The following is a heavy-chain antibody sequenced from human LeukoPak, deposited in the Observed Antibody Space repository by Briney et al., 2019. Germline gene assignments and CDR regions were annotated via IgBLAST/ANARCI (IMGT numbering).Heavy chain of an antibody. CDR3: AAVGLGGGTIFGVVKNELDWYFDL. CDR1: GFSFKGYA. D-gene: IGHD3-3*01. CDR2: ISGSGDDT. Sequence: GGSLRLSCATSGFSFKGYAMSWVRQAPGKGLQWVSSISGSGDDTYYTDSVKGRFTISRENAKDTLYLQLSSLRSEDTAVYYCAAVGLGGGTIFGVVKNELDWYFDLWGRGTLVTVSS. V-gene: IGHV3-23*01. J-gene: IGHJ2*01.